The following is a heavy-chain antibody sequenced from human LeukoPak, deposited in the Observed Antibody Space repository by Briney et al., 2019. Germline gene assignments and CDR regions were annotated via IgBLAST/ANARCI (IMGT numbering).Heavy chain of an antibody. D-gene: IGHD3-10*01. Sequence: PGGSLRLSCAASGFTFSSYSMNWVRQAPGKGLEWVSYISSSSSTIYYADSVKGRFTISGDNAKNSLYLQMNSLRDEDTAVYYCAREEGGYYGSGLLLWVQGTLVTVSS. J-gene: IGHJ4*02. V-gene: IGHV3-48*02. CDR3: AREEGGYYGSGLLL. CDR1: GFTFSSYS. CDR2: ISSSSSTI.